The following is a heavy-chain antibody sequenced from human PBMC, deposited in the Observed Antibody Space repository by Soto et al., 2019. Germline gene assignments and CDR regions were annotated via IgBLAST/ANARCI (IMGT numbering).Heavy chain of an antibody. J-gene: IGHJ3*01. CDR1: ECAFSTFG. V-gene: IGHV3-23*01. CDR3: ATVGPYSPRWDF. CDR2: ISAIGDST. Sequence: EVQVLESGGGLIQSGGSLRLSCVFSECAFSTFGMSWVHQAPGKGLESVSSISAIGDSTFHADSVKGRFSISRDNSRNSLYLQMNNLRAEDTAVYYCATVGPYSPRWDFWGQGTVVTVSS. D-gene: IGHD2-15*01.